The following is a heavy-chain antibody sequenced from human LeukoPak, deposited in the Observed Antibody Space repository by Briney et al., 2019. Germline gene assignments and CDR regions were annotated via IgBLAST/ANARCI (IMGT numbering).Heavy chain of an antibody. J-gene: IGHJ6*02. D-gene: IGHD5-24*01. CDR1: GYSFTSYW. CDR3: ARGFQEGYSPAPDYYYYYGMDV. V-gene: IGHV5-51*01. Sequence: GESLKISCKGSGYSFTSYWIGWVRQMPGKGLEWMGIIYPGDSDTRYSPSFQGQVTISADKSISTAYLQWSSLKASDTAMYYCARGFQEGYSPAPDYYYYYGMDVWGQGTTVTVSS. CDR2: IYPGDSDT.